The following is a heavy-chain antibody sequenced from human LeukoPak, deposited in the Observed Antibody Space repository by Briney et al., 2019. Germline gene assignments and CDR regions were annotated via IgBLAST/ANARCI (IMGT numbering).Heavy chain of an antibody. Sequence: GGSLRLSCAASGFTFSSYSMTWVRQAPGKGLEWVSAISGSGGSTYYADSVKGRFTISRDNSKNTLYLQMNSLRAEDTAVYYCANSGDGYNSPYFDYWGQGTLVTVSS. D-gene: IGHD5-24*01. CDR2: ISGSGGST. CDR1: GFTFSSYS. CDR3: ANSGDGYNSPYFDY. J-gene: IGHJ4*02. V-gene: IGHV3-23*01.